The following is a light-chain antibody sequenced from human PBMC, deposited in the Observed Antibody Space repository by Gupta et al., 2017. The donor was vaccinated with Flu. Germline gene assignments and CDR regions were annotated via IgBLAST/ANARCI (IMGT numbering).Light chain of an antibody. CDR1: SSNIGTNT. CDR3: ATWDDSLNGWV. CDR2: YNN. J-gene: IGLJ3*02. Sequence: QSVLTQPPSASGTPGQTVTISCSGSSSNIGTNTVNCFKQLTVTAPKFLIYYNNQRPSGVPDRFSASQYGTSASLAISGLQSEDEADYYCATWDDSLNGWVFSGGTKRTVL. V-gene: IGLV1-44*01.